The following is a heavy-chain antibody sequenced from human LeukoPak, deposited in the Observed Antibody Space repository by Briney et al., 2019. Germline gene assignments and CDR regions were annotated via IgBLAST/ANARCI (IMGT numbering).Heavy chain of an antibody. Sequence: PGGSLRLSCAASGFTFNTYAMSWVRQAPGKGLEWVSGISVNGGKTYYADSVKGRFTISRDNSKNTLYLQMKSLRAEDRAVYYCAKQNGDYENWFDPWGQGTLVTVPS. CDR1: GFTFNTYA. D-gene: IGHD4-17*01. V-gene: IGHV3-23*01. CDR2: ISVNGGKT. CDR3: AKQNGDYENWFDP. J-gene: IGHJ5*02.